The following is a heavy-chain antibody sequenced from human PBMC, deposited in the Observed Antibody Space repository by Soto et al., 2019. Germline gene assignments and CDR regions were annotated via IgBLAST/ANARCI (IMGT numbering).Heavy chain of an antibody. Sequence: PGGSPRLSCAASGFDFSSYAMTWVRQAPGKGLEWVSGITYTGDTTYYADSVKGRFTISRDNYRNTLYLQMNSLRADDTAMYFCAKDWPGTSSVTSDYWGQGTLVTVSS. J-gene: IGHJ4*02. CDR3: AKDWPGTSSVTSDY. CDR1: GFDFSSYA. V-gene: IGHV3-23*01. D-gene: IGHD4-17*01. CDR2: ITYTGDTT.